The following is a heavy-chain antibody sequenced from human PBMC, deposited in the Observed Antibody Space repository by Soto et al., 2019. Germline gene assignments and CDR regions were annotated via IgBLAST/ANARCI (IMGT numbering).Heavy chain of an antibody. Sequence: QVQLVQSGSELKKPGASVKVSCKASGYTFTSYAMNWVRQAPGQGLEWMGWINTNTGNPTYAQGFTGRFVFSLDTSVSTAYLQICSLKAEDTAVYYCARDGGLRYDYVWGSYRYGMDVWGQGTTVTVSS. V-gene: IGHV7-4-1*01. J-gene: IGHJ6*02. CDR2: INTNTGNP. CDR1: GYTFTSYA. D-gene: IGHD3-16*02. CDR3: ARDGGLRYDYVWGSYRYGMDV.